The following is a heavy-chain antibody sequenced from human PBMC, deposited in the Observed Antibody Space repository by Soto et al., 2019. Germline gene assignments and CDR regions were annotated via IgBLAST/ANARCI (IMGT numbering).Heavy chain of an antibody. D-gene: IGHD3-9*01. Sequence: SEILSLTCTVSGGSISSGDYYWSWIRQPPGKGLEWIAHIYYGGSTNYNPSLKSRVTISLDTSKNQLSLEVRSVTAADTAVYYCARSHYDSLTGSHYYFDYWGQGTRVTVSS. V-gene: IGHV4-61*08. CDR2: IYYGGST. CDR1: GGSISSGDYY. CDR3: ARSHYDSLTGSHYYFDY. J-gene: IGHJ4*02.